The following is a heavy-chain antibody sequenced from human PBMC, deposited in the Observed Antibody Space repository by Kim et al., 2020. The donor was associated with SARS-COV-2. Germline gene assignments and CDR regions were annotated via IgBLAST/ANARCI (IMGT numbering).Heavy chain of an antibody. CDR1: GFTFSNAW. CDR3: TTASAGHH. V-gene: IGHV3-15*01. CDR2: IRTKTDGGTT. Sequence: GGSLRLSCAASGFTFSNAWMNWVRQAPGNGLEWVGRIRTKTDGGTTDYAAPVQGRFTISSDDSKNTLYMKMNRLENEDTAIYDCTTASAGHHWGQGTLVT. J-gene: IGHJ5*02.